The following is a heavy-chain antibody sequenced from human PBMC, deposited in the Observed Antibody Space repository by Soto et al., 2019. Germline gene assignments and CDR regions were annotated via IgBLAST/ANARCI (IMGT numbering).Heavy chain of an antibody. V-gene: IGHV4-39*01. CDR1: GGSSSSYY. CDR3: ASQMGGYSSGWYGFNAFDI. Sequence: SETLSLTCTVSGGSSSSYYWGWIRQPPGKGLEWIGSIYYSGSTYYNPSLKSRVTISVDTSKNQFSLKLSSVTAADTAVYYCASQMGGYSSGWYGFNAFDIWGQGTMVTVSS. J-gene: IGHJ3*02. CDR2: IYYSGST. D-gene: IGHD6-19*01.